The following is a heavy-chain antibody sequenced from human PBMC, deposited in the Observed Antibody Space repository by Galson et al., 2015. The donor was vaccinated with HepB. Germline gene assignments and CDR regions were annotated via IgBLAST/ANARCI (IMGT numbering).Heavy chain of an antibody. CDR2: ISYDESNK. CDR1: GFTFSSYG. D-gene: IGHD3-22*01. CDR3: VKENRLRIGYYDRGGAAFDY. V-gene: IGHV3-30*18. Sequence: SLRLSCAASGFTFSSYGMHWVRQAPGKGLEWVAVISYDESNKYYADSVKGRFTISRDNSRNTMYLQMNSLRAEDTAVHYCVKENRLRIGYYDRGGAAFDYWGQGALVTVSS. J-gene: IGHJ4*02.